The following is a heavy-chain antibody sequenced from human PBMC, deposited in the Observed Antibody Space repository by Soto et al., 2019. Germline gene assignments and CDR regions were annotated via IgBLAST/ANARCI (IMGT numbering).Heavy chain of an antibody. D-gene: IGHD6-19*01. J-gene: IGHJ6*03. Sequence: SETLSLTCTVSGGSISSYYWTWIRQPPGKGLEWLGYISDSGNTNYNPSLKSRVAMSIDTSKRQLSLILWSLTAADTAVYYCVRGNSGWSPYRSRLFHFYYMDVWGKGTTVTVSS. V-gene: IGHV4-59*08. CDR1: GGSISSYY. CDR2: ISDSGNT. CDR3: VRGNSGWSPYRSRLFHFYYMDV.